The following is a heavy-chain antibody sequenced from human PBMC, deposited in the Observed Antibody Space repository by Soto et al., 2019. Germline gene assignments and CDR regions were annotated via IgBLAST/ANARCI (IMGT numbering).Heavy chain of an antibody. CDR1: VFTFNRYV. Sequence: GGSLRLSCSGSVFTFNRYVIYWVRRSPGKGLESVAAVSSSGTSTHYADSMKGRVTISRDNSENMVFLEMSGLTTEDTAVYYCVREAKGLDAVAFESWGQGILVSVSS. CDR2: VSSSGTST. CDR3: VREAKGLDAVAFES. J-gene: IGHJ4*01. D-gene: IGHD2-15*01. V-gene: IGHV3-64D*06.